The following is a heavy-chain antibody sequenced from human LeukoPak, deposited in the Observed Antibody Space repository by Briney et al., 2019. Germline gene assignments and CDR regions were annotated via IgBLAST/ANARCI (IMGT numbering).Heavy chain of an antibody. D-gene: IGHD6-13*01. V-gene: IGHV4-30-2*01. CDR3: AGHEAAAGTGSAFDI. J-gene: IGHJ3*02. Sequence: PSQTLSLTCAVSGGSISSGGYSWSWIRQPPGKGLEWIGYIYHSGSTYYNPSLKSRVTISVDRSKNQFSLKLSSVTAADTAVYYCAGHEAAAGTGSAFDIWGQGTMVTVSS. CDR1: GGSISSGGYS. CDR2: IYHSGST.